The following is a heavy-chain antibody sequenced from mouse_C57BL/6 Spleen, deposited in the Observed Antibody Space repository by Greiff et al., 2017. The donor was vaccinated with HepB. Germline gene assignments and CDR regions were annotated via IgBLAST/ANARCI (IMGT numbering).Heavy chain of an antibody. J-gene: IGHJ4*01. CDR3: ARDPYYYGSSYGAMDY. CDR1: GYSITSGYD. D-gene: IGHD1-1*01. V-gene: IGHV3-1*01. CDR2: ISYSGST. Sequence: EVKVVESGPGMVKPSQSLSLTCTVTGYSITSGYDWHWIRHFPGNKLEWMGYISYSGSTNYNPSLKSRISITHDTSKNHFFLKLNSVTTEDTATYYCARDPYYYGSSYGAMDYWGQGTSVTVSS.